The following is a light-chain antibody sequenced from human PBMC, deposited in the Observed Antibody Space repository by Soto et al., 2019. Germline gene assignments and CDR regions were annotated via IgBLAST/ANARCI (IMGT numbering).Light chain of an antibody. CDR2: SNN. V-gene: IGLV1-44*01. J-gene: IGLJ2*01. Sequence: QSVLTQPPSASGTPGQRITISCSGSSSNIGSHTVNWHQQLPGTAPQLLIYSNNEQPSGVPDRFSGSKSGTSASLAISGLQSGDEADYYCAAWDDSLNGVIFGGGTKLTVL. CDR3: AAWDDSLNGVI. CDR1: SSNIGSHT.